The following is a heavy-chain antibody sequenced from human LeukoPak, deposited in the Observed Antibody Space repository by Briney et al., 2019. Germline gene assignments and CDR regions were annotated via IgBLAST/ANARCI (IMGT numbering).Heavy chain of an antibody. D-gene: IGHD4-17*01. Sequence: GGSPRLSCAASGFTFSDYYMSWIRQAPGKGLEWVSYISSSGSTIYYADSVKGRFTISRDNAKNSLYLQMNSLRAEDTAVYYCARDLTTHDYGDYLDYWGQGTLVTVSS. CDR1: GFTFSDYY. CDR3: ARDLTTHDYGDYLDY. CDR2: ISSSGSTI. V-gene: IGHV3-11*04. J-gene: IGHJ4*02.